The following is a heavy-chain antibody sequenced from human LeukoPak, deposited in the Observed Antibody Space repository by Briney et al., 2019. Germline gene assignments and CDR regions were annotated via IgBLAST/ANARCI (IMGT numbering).Heavy chain of an antibody. D-gene: IGHD4-23*01. J-gene: IGHJ3*02. CDR2: MNPNSGNT. CDR3: ARMTTVVPEDAFDI. V-gene: IGHV1-8*03. Sequence: ASVKVSCKASGYTFTSYDINWVRQATGQGLEWRGWMNPNSGNTGYAQKFQGRVTITRNTSISTAYMELSSLRSEDTAVYYCARMTTVVPEDAFDIWGQGTMVTVSS. CDR1: GYTFTSYD.